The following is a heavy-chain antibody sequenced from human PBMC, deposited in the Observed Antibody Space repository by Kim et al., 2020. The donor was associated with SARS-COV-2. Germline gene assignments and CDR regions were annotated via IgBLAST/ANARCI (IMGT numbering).Heavy chain of an antibody. CDR2: IYYSGST. Sequence: SETLSLTCTVSGGSISSSSYFWGWIRQPPGKGLEWIGSIYYSGSTYYNPSLKSRVTLSVDTSKNQFSLKLSSVTAADTAVYYCGRVGRGSSWYRDFDYWGQGTLVTVSS. CDR3: GRVGRGSSWYRDFDY. J-gene: IGHJ4*02. CDR1: GGSISSSSYF. V-gene: IGHV4-39*07. D-gene: IGHD6-13*01.